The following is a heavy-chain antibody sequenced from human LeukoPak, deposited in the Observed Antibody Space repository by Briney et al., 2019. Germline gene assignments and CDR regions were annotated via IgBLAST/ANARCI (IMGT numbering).Heavy chain of an antibody. D-gene: IGHD3-9*01. Sequence: ASVKVSCKASGYTFTNDDISWVRQATGQGPEWIGKMNPNSGNTGYAQKFQGRVTMTRSTSVSTVHMELNSLTSEDTAVYFCARSASGTGYTAWGQGTLVTVSS. V-gene: IGHV1-8*01. CDR2: MNPNSGNT. CDR3: ARSASGTGYTA. J-gene: IGHJ4*02. CDR1: GYTFTNDD.